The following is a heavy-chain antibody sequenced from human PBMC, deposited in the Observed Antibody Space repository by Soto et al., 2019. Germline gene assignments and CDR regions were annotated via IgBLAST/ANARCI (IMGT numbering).Heavy chain of an antibody. CDR1: GYTFTTYG. D-gene: IGHD6-19*01. CDR2: ISAHNGNT. J-gene: IGHJ3*02. Sequence: QVQLVQSGAEVKKPGASVNVSCKASGYTFTTYGISWVRQAPGQGLEWLGWISAHNGNTNYAQKLQGRVTMTTDTSTCTAYMELRSLRSDDTAVYYCARDESPSSYWYDAFDIWGQGTMVTVSS. CDR3: ARDESPSSYWYDAFDI. V-gene: IGHV1-18*01.